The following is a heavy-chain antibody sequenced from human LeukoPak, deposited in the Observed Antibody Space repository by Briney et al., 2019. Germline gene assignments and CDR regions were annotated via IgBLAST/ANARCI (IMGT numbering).Heavy chain of an antibody. CDR2: IWFDGINT. J-gene: IGHJ5*02. Sequence: GGSLRLSCAASGFTFSKYGMHWVRQAPGKGLEWVAVIWFDGINTNHADSVKGRFTISRDNSKNTLCLQMNSLRAEDTAVYYCAKDLHSSSSYNWFDPWGQGTLVTVSS. D-gene: IGHD6-6*01. CDR3: AKDLHSSSSYNWFDP. V-gene: IGHV3-33*06. CDR1: GFTFSKYG.